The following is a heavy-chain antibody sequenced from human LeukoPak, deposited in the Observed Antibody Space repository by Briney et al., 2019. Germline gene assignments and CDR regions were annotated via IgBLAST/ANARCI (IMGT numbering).Heavy chain of an antibody. D-gene: IGHD5-18*01. CDR2: ISYDGSNK. V-gene: IGHV3-30-3*01. CDR1: GFTFSSYA. J-gene: IGHJ4*02. Sequence: PGGSLRLSCAASGFTFSSYAMHWVRQAPGKGLEWVAVISYDGSNKYYADSVKGRFTISRDNSKNTLYLQMNSLRAEDTAVYYCARDGSYGYILDYWGQGTLVTVSS. CDR3: ARDGSYGYILDY.